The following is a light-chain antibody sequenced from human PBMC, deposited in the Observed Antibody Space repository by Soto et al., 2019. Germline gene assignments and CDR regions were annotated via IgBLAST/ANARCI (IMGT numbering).Light chain of an antibody. Sequence: QSVLTQPPSISGAPGQRVTITCTGSDSNIGASYDVNWYQHLPGAAPNLLIYETDNRPSGVPDRFSASRSGASASLAISGLRSEDEADYYCAAWDDSLSGIYVFGTGTKLTVL. J-gene: IGLJ1*01. CDR3: AAWDDSLSGIYV. CDR1: DSNIGASYD. V-gene: IGLV1-40*01. CDR2: ETD.